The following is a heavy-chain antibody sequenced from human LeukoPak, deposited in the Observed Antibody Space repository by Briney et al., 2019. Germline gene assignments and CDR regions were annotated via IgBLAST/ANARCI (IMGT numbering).Heavy chain of an antibody. J-gene: IGHJ6*03. Sequence: PSETLSLTCTVSGGSISSSSYYWGWIRQPPGKGLEWIGEINHSGSTNYNPSLKSRVTISVDTSKNQFSLKLSSVTAADTAVYYCVRECGGGKLHYYYYYYMDVWGKGTTVTVSS. D-gene: IGHD2-15*01. CDR3: VRECGGGKLHYYYYYYMDV. CDR1: GGSISSSSYY. CDR2: INHSGST. V-gene: IGHV4-39*07.